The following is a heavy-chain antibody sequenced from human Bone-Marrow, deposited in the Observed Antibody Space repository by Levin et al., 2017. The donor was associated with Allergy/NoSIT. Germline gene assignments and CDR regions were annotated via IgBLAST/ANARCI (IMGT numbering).Heavy chain of an antibody. Sequence: KSSETLSLTCTVSGGSISTYYWTWIRQPPNKGLEWIAYVYYTGSTNYNPSLKSRITMSVDTSKNQFSLKLSSVTAADTAVYFCARIRVGLVARYYFDSWGQGTLVTVSS. D-gene: IGHD2-2*01. V-gene: IGHV4-59*13. CDR2: VYYTGST. CDR3: ARIRVGLVARYYFDS. CDR1: GGSISTYY. J-gene: IGHJ4*02.